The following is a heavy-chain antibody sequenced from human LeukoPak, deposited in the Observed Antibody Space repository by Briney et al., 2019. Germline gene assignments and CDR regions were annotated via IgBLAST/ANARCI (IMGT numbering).Heavy chain of an antibody. J-gene: IGHJ4*02. V-gene: IGHV3-30*18. CDR2: ISYDGSNK. D-gene: IGHD5-12*01. CDR3: AKTSRVNSGYDSPFDY. Sequence: GGSLRLSCAAFGFTFSSYGMHWVGQAPGKGLDWVAVISYDGSNKYYADSVKGRFTISRDNSKNTLYLQMNSLRAEDTAIYYCAKTSRVNSGYDSPFDYWGQGTLVTVTS. CDR1: GFTFSSYG.